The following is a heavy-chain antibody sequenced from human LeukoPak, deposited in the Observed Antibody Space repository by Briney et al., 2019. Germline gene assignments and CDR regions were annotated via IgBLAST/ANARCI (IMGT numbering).Heavy chain of an antibody. CDR2: IFHTGDS. CDR3: ARHRFASPLDS. Sequence: SETLSLTCNVSGVSTSSSYWSWIRQPPGKGLEWIGYIFHTGDSNHNPSLKRRVSISLGTSRDQITLRLTSVTAADTAVYYCARHRFASPLDSWGQGTLVTVSS. V-gene: IGHV4-59*08. CDR1: GVSTSSSY. J-gene: IGHJ4*02. D-gene: IGHD2-21*01.